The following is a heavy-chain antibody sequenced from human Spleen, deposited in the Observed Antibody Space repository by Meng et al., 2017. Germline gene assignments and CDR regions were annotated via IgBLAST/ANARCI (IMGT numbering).Heavy chain of an antibody. CDR1: GYTFTSYA. CDR3: AKYSYGLGDYFDY. D-gene: IGHD3-10*01. J-gene: IGHJ4*02. Sequence: ASVTVSCKASGYTFTSYAMHWVRQAPGQRLEWMGWINAGNGNTKYSQKFQGRVTITRDTSASTAYMELSSLRSEDTAIYYCAKYSYGLGDYFDYWGQGAMVTVSS. V-gene: IGHV1-3*01. CDR2: INAGNGNT.